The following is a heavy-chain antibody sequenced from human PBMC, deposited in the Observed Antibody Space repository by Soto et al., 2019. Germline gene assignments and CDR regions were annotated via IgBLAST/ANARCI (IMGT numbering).Heavy chain of an antibody. V-gene: IGHV3-23*01. D-gene: IGHD3-9*01. Sequence: EVQLLESGGGLVQPGGSLRLSCAASGFTFSSYARSWVRQAPGKGLEWVSAISGSGGSTYYADSVKGRFTISRDNSKNTLYLQLNSLRAEDTAVYYCAKDGMALRYFDCKNNWFDPWGQGTLVTVSS. CDR2: ISGSGGST. CDR1: GFTFSSYA. J-gene: IGHJ5*02. CDR3: AKDGMALRYFDCKNNWFDP.